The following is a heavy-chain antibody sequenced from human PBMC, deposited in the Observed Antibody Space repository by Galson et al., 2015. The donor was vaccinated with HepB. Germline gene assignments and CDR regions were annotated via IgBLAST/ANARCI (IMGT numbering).Heavy chain of an antibody. D-gene: IGHD3-16*01. V-gene: IGHV3-23*01. J-gene: IGHJ4*02. CDR1: GFTFGSYA. CDR3: AKDRGNGGGSVSDY. CDR2: ISGNGANT. Sequence: SLRLSCATSGFTFGSYAMSWVRQAPGKGLEWVSAISGNGANTFYANSVKGRFTFSRDNSKNTMSLQMNSLRAEDTGLYYCAKDRGNGGGSVSDYWGQGTLVTVSS.